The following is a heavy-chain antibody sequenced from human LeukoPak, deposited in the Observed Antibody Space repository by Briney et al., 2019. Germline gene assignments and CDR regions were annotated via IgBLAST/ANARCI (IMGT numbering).Heavy chain of an antibody. CDR2: ISGSGGST. CDR1: GFTFSSYA. Sequence: PGGFLRLSCVASGFTFSSYAMSWVRQAPGKGLEWVSAISGSGGSTYYADSVKGRFTVSRDNSKNTLYLQMNSLRAEDTAVYYCAKDSFLYSSGPFDYWGQGTLVTVSS. CDR3: AKDSFLYSSGPFDY. D-gene: IGHD6-19*01. V-gene: IGHV3-23*01. J-gene: IGHJ4*02.